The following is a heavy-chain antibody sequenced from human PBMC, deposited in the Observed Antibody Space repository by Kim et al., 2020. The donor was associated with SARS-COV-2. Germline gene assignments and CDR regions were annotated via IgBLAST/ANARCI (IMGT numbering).Heavy chain of an antibody. Sequence: GGSLRLSCAASGFTFSSYSMNWVRQAPGKGLEWVSSISSSSSYIYYADSVKGRFTISRDNAKNSLYLQMNSLRAEDTAVYYCARVIRGALNAFDIWGQGTMVTVSS. V-gene: IGHV3-21*01. D-gene: IGHD3-10*01. J-gene: IGHJ3*02. CDR1: GFTFSSYS. CDR3: ARVIRGALNAFDI. CDR2: ISSSSSYI.